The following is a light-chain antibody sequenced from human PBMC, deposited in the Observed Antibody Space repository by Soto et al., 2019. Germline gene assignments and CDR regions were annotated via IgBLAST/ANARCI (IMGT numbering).Light chain of an antibody. V-gene: IGKV3-11*01. CDR2: DAS. Sequence: EIVLTQSPATLSLSPGERATLSCRASQSVSSYLAWYQQKPGQAPRLLIYDASNRATGIPARFSGSGSGTGFTLTISSLEPEVFAVYYCQQRSNWPRTYGQGTKVEIK. CDR1: QSVSSY. CDR3: QQRSNWPRT. J-gene: IGKJ1*01.